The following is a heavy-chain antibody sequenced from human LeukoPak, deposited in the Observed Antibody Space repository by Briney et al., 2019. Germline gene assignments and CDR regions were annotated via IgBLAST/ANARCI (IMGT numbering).Heavy chain of an antibody. J-gene: IGHJ5*02. CDR3: ARALRFLEWSGGFDP. V-gene: IGHV3-53*01. CDR2: IYSGGST. Sequence: GGSLRLSCAASGFTVSSNYMSWVRQAPGKGLEWVSVIYSGGSTYYADSVKGRFTISRDNSKNTLYLQMNSLRAEDTAVYYCARALRFLEWSGGFDPWGQGTLVTVSS. CDR1: GFTVSSNY. D-gene: IGHD3-3*01.